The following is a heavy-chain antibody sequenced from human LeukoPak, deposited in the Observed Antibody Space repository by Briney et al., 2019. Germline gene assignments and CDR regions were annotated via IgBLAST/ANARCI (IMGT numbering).Heavy chain of an antibody. CDR3: ARGRNYVSDYYFDV. CDR2: ISHEGDS. D-gene: IGHD1-7*01. V-gene: IGHV4-34*01. Sequence: SETLSLTCAVYGVSLGGYYWSWIRQSPEKGLDWIGEISHEGDSIYNPSLKSRVTLSVDMSKNQFSLQLRSVTAADTAVYYCARGRNYVSDYYFDVWGKGTTVIVSS. J-gene: IGHJ6*03. CDR1: GVSLGGYY.